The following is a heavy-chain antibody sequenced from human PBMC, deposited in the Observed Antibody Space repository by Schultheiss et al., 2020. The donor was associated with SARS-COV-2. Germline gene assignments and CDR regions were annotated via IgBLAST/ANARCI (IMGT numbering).Heavy chain of an antibody. CDR3: ARGPYSSSSSWFDP. V-gene: IGHV4-30-4*01. CDR2: VFHSGST. Sequence: SETLSLTCTVSGGSITSGDSYWSWIRQSPGKGLEWIGHVFHSGSTFYNPSLKSRVTISVDTSKNQFSLKLSSVTAADTAVYYCARGPYSSSSSWFDPWGQGTLVTVSS. J-gene: IGHJ5*02. CDR1: GGSITSGDSY. D-gene: IGHD6-6*01.